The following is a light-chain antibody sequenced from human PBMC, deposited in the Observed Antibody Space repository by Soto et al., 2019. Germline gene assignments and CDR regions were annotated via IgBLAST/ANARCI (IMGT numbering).Light chain of an antibody. CDR2: GAS. CDR1: QSVSSSY. CDR3: QQYGSSPPFT. J-gene: IGKJ1*01. Sequence: EILLTQSPGTLSLSPGERATLSCRASQSVSSSYLAWYQQKPGQAPRLLLYGASSRATGIPDRFGGSGSGTDFTLTISRLEPEDFAVYYCQQYGSSPPFTFGQGTKVDIK. V-gene: IGKV3-20*01.